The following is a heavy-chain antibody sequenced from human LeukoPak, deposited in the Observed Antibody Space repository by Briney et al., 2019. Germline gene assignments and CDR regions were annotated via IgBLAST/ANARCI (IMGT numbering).Heavy chain of an antibody. CDR2: ISGSGGST. V-gene: IGHV3-23*01. D-gene: IGHD2-2*01. CDR1: GFTFSSYA. Sequence: GGSLRLSCAASGFTFSSYAMSWVRQAPGKGLEWVSAISGSGGSTYYADSEKGRFTISRDNSKNTLYLQMNSLRAEDTAVYYCAKWADSSTSSQHYGMDVWGQGTTVTVSS. CDR3: AKWADSSTSSQHYGMDV. J-gene: IGHJ6*02.